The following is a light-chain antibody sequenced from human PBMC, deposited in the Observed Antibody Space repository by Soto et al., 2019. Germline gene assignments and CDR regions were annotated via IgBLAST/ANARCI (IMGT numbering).Light chain of an antibody. CDR3: TSYVGSDIWV. J-gene: IGLJ3*02. Sequence: QSVLTQPPSMSGAPGQRVTISCTGSSSNIGAGYDVHWYQHLPGTAPKLLIYGNTNRPSGVPDRFSGSKSGTSASLAITGLQAEDEADYYCTSYVGSDIWVFGGGTQLTVL. V-gene: IGLV1-40*01. CDR2: GNT. CDR1: SSNIGAGYD.